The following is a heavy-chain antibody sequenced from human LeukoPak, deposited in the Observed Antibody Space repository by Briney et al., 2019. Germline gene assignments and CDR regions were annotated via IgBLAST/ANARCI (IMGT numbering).Heavy chain of an antibody. CDR1: GFTFSSYW. CDR2: ISYDGSNK. Sequence: GGSLRLSCAASGFTFSSYWMHWVRQAPGKGLEWVAVISYDGSNKYYADSVKGRFTISRDNSKNTLYLQMNSLRAEDTAVYYCAREVRAVGAFDIWGQGTMVTVSS. CDR3: AREVRAVGAFDI. V-gene: IGHV3-30*03. J-gene: IGHJ3*02.